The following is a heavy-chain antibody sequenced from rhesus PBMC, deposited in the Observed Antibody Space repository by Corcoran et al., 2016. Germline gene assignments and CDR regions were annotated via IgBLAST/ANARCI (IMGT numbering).Heavy chain of an antibody. CDR3: GRWRSSRIDY. CDR2: ISDNGGSA. J-gene: IGHJ4*01. CDR1: GGSFRSDW. Sequence: QVQLQQSGPGLVKPSETLSLTCAVSGGSFRSDWWTWVRQPPGKGLEWIGEISDNGGSANYNPSLRSRLTFSKDASKNQFSLSLTSVTAADTAVYYCGRWRSSRIDYWGQGVLVTVSS. V-gene: IGHV4-80*01.